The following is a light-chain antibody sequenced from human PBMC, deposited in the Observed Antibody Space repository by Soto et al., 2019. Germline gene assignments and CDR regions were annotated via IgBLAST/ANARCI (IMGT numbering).Light chain of an antibody. J-gene: IGKJ5*01. CDR1: QSVSSGF. Sequence: EIVLTQSPGTLSLSPGERATLSCRASQSVSSGFLAWYQQKPGQPPRLLIYSASSRATGIPDRFSGSGSGTDFTLSISRLEPEDFAVYYCQQYGSSPRTFGQGTRLEIK. CDR3: QQYGSSPRT. V-gene: IGKV3-20*01. CDR2: SAS.